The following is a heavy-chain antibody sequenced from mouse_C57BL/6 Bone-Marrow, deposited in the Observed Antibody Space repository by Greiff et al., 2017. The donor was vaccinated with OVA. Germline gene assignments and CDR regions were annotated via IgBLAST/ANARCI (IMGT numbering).Heavy chain of an antibody. CDR1: GFTFSSYG. D-gene: IGHD1-3*01. J-gene: IGHJ3*01. Sequence: DVMLVESGGDLVKPGGSLKLSCAASGFTFSSYGMSWVRQTPDKRLEWVATISSGGSYTYYPDSVKGRFTISRDNAKNTLYLQMSSLKSEDTAMYYCARHVKAWFAYWGQGTLVTVSA. CDR2: ISSGGSYT. V-gene: IGHV5-6*02. CDR3: ARHVKAWFAY.